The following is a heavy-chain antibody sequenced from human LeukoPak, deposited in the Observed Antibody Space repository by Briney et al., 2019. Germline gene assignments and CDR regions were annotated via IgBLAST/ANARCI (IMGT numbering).Heavy chain of an antibody. CDR1: GGTFSSYA. J-gene: IGHJ3*02. Sequence: GASVTVSCKASGGTFSSYAISWVRQAPGQGLEWMGGIIPIFGTANYAQKFQGRVTITTDESTSTAYMELSSLRSEDTAVYYCASGPFYDSSGYGFVDAFDIWGQGTMVTVSS. CDR2: IIPIFGTA. D-gene: IGHD3-22*01. CDR3: ASGPFYDSSGYGFVDAFDI. V-gene: IGHV1-69*05.